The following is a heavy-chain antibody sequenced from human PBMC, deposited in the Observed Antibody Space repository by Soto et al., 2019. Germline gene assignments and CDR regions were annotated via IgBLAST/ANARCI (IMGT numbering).Heavy chain of an antibody. Sequence: SETLSLTCTVSGGSISSGGYYWSWIRQHPGKGLEWIGYIYYSGSTYYNPSLKSRVTISVDTSKNQFSLKLSSVTAADTAVYYCARGYHYDYIWGSYRHYYFDYWGQGTLVTVSS. D-gene: IGHD3-16*02. V-gene: IGHV4-31*03. CDR1: GGSISSGGYY. CDR3: ARGYHYDYIWGSYRHYYFDY. CDR2: IYYSGST. J-gene: IGHJ4*02.